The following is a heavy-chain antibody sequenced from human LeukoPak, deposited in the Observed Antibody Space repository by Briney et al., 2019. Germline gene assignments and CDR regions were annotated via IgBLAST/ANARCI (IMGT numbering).Heavy chain of an antibody. CDR2: ISGSGDST. CDR1: VFTFSSYA. Sequence: GGSLRLSCAASVFTFSSYAMSLVRQAPGKGLERVSAISGSGDSTYYADSVKGRFTISRDSSKNTLYLQMNSLRAEDTAVYYCTRDSGAWYTPFDYWGQGTLVTVSS. V-gene: IGHV3-23*01. J-gene: IGHJ4*02. CDR3: TRDSGAWYTPFDY. D-gene: IGHD6-19*01.